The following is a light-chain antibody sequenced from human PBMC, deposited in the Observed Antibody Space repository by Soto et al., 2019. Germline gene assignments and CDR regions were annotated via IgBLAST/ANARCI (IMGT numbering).Light chain of an antibody. CDR2: DVS. J-gene: IGLJ1*01. CDR3: CSYAGNYIYV. Sequence: SALTQPRSVSGSPGQSVTISCTGASSDVGGYNYVSWYQQHPGKAPKLMIYDVSKRPSGVPDRFSGSKSANTASLTISGLQAEDEADYYCCSYAGNYIYVFGTGTKVTVL. V-gene: IGLV2-11*01. CDR1: SSDVGGYNY.